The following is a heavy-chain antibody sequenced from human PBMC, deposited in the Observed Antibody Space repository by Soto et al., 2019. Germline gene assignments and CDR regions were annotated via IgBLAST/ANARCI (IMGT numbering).Heavy chain of an antibody. Sequence: ASVKVSCKASGYTFTSYAMHWVRQAPGQRLEWMGWINAGNGNTKYSQKFQGRVTITRDTSASTAYMELSSLRSEDTAVYYCARVIGYQLLRNWFDPWGQGTLVNVSS. CDR2: INAGNGNT. CDR1: GYTFTSYA. V-gene: IGHV1-3*01. CDR3: ARVIGYQLLRNWFDP. J-gene: IGHJ5*02. D-gene: IGHD2-2*01.